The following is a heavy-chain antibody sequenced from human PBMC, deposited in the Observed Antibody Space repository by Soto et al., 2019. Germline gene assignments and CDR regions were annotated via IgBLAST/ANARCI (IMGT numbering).Heavy chain of an antibody. V-gene: IGHV3-53*01. Sequence: PGGSLRRACAASGFTFSSYAMMWVGQAPGQGRDWVSVIYSGGSTYYADSVKGRFTISRDNSKNTLYLQMNSLRAEDTAVYYCARLGFYCSSTSCYTNYGMDVWGQGTTVTVSS. D-gene: IGHD2-2*02. CDR2: IYSGGST. J-gene: IGHJ6*02. CDR3: ARLGFYCSSTSCYTNYGMDV. CDR1: GFTFSSYA.